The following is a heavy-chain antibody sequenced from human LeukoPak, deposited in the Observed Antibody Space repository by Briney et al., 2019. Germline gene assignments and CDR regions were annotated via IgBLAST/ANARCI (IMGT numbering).Heavy chain of an antibody. CDR1: GFTFSSYA. J-gene: IGHJ5*02. V-gene: IGHV3-23*01. CDR2: ISGGGCTT. CDR3: AKCPRRGIAVTGTDYNWFDP. Sequence: GGSLRLSCAASGFTFSSYAMSWVRQAPGKGLEWVSAISGGGCTTHYADSVKGRFTISRDNSKSTLYLQMNSLRAEDTAIYYCAKCPRRGIAVTGTDYNWFDPWGQGALVTVSS. D-gene: IGHD6-19*01.